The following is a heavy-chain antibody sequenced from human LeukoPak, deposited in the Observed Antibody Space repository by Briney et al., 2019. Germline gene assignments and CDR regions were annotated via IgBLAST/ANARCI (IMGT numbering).Heavy chain of an antibody. V-gene: IGHV3-30*18. Sequence: GESLRLSCAASGFTFSSYGMHWVRQAPGKGLEWVAVISYDGSNKYYADSVKGRFTISRDNSKNTLYLQMNSLRAEDTAVYYCAKGESLYYWGQGTLVTVSS. CDR2: ISYDGSNK. D-gene: IGHD3-16*02. CDR3: AKGESLYY. J-gene: IGHJ4*02. CDR1: GFTFSSYG.